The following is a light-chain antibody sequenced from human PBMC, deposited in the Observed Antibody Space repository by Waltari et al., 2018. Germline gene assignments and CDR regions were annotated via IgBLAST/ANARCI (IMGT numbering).Light chain of an antibody. CDR2: GTS. CDR3: QQYDHWPWT. Sequence: DIVMTQSPATLSLSPGESATLSCRASQSVRSTFAWFQQKPGQPPRLLIYGTSTRATGIPARFSGSGSGTEFNLTISSLQPEDFATYYCQQYDHWPWTFGQGTRVEAK. CDR1: QSVRST. J-gene: IGKJ1*01. V-gene: IGKV3D-15*01.